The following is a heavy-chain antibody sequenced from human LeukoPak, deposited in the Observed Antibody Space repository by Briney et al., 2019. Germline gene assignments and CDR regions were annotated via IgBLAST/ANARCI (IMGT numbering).Heavy chain of an antibody. CDR2: ITSKAYGVTT. V-gene: IGHV3-49*04. CDR1: GFTFSNYW. CDR3: ARVHSGNDFDY. Sequence: PGGSLRLSCAASGFTFSNYWMHWVRQAPGKGLVWVGFITSKAYGVTTEYGVSVKGRVIISRDDSKSIAYLHLNSLRTEDTAVYYCARVHSGNDFDYWAREPWSPSPQ. J-gene: IGHJ4*02. D-gene: IGHD3-10*01.